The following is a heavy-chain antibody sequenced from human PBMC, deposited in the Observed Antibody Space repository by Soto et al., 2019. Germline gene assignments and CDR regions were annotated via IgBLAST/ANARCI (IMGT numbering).Heavy chain of an antibody. CDR1: GFTFSGYW. CDR3: TTVYYDSSGYYYLDYFDS. CDR2: IKSKTDGGTT. V-gene: IGHV3-15*07. Sequence: GGSLRLSCAASGFTFSGYWMHWVRQAPGEGLVWVSRIKSKTDGGTTDYAAPVKGRFTISRDDSKNTLYLQMNSLKTEDTAVYYCTTVYYDSSGYYYLDYFDSWGQGTLVTVSS. J-gene: IGHJ4*02. D-gene: IGHD3-22*01.